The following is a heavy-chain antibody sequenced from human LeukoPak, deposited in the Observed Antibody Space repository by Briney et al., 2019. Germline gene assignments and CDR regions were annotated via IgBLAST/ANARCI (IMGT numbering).Heavy chain of an antibody. CDR1: GYSFANYW. Sequence: GESLKISCKGSGYSFANYWVAWVRQMSGKGLEWMGIIHPGNSDIRYSPSFQSQVTISADKSITTAYLQWSSLKASDTAIYYCARTPGSSDYRGYQYWYFDLWGRGTLVTVSS. CDR2: IHPGNSDI. D-gene: IGHD5-12*01. J-gene: IGHJ2*01. CDR3: ARTPGSSDYRGYQYWYFDL. V-gene: IGHV5-51*01.